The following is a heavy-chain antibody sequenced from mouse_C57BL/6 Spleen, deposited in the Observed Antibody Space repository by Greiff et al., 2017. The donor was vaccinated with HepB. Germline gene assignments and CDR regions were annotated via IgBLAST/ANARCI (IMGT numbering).Heavy chain of an antibody. CDR2: INPNYGTT. CDR1: GYSFTDYN. V-gene: IGHV1-39*01. Sequence: EVQLQQSGPELVKPGASVKISCKASGYSFTDYNMNWVKQSNGKSLEWIGVINPNYGTTSYNHKFKGKVTLTVDQTSSTAYMQLNSLTSEDSAVYYRARKGYDGSSYGYFDVWGTGTTVTVSS. CDR3: ARKGYDGSSYGYFDV. D-gene: IGHD1-1*01. J-gene: IGHJ1*03.